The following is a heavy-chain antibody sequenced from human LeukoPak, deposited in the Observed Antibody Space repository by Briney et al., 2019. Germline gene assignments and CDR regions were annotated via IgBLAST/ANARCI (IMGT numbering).Heavy chain of an antibody. D-gene: IGHD1-26*01. CDR3: ARDIGFDP. V-gene: IGHV3-21*01. J-gene: IGHJ5*02. CDR2: ISSSSSYT. Sequence: GGSPRLSCAASGFTFSSYSINWVRQAPGKGLEWVSSISSSSSYTYYADSVKVRFTISRDNAKNSLYLQMNSLRAEDTAVYYCARDIGFDPWGQGTLVTVSS. CDR1: GFTFSSYS.